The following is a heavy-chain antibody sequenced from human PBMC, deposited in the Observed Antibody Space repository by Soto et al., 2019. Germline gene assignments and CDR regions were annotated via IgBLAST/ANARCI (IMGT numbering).Heavy chain of an antibody. CDR3: ARDREGYYYYYGMDV. D-gene: IGHD1-26*01. J-gene: IGHJ6*02. Sequence: PGGSLRLSCAASGFTFSSYGMHWVRQAPGKGLEWVAVIWYDGSNKYYADSVKGRFTISRDNSKNTLYLQMNSLRAEDTAVYYCARDREGYYYYYGMDVWGQGTTVTVSS. V-gene: IGHV3-33*01. CDR2: IWYDGSNK. CDR1: GFTFSSYG.